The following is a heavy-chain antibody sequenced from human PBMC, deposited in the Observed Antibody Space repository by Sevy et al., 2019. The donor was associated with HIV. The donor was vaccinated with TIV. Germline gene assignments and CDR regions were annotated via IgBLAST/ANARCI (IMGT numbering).Heavy chain of an antibody. CDR2: IYYSGRT. CDR3: ARGQYSYGYWREFDY. Sequence: SETLSLTCTVSGASISSYSWSWIRQPPGKGLEWIGYIYYSGRTNYNPSLKSRVTISVDTSKHQFSLKLSSVTAADTAAYYCARGQYSYGYWREFDYWGQGTLVTVSS. V-gene: IGHV4-59*01. J-gene: IGHJ4*02. D-gene: IGHD5-18*01. CDR1: GASISSYS.